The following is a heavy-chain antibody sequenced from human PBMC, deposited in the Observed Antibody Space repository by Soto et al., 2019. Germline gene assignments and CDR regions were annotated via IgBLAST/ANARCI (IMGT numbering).Heavy chain of an antibody. CDR2: IYYSGST. D-gene: IGHD2-2*01. J-gene: IGHJ4*02. CDR3: ARHKDIVVVPAARAEYYFDY. Sequence: SETLSLTCTVSGGSISSSSYYWGWIRQPPGKGLEWIGSIYYSGSTYYNPSLKSRVTISVDTSKNQFSLKLSSVTAADTAVYYCARHKDIVVVPAARAEYYFDYWGQGTLVTSPQ. CDR1: GGSISSSSYY. V-gene: IGHV4-39*01.